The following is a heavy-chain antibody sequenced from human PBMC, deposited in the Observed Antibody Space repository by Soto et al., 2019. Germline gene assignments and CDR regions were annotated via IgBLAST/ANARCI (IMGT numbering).Heavy chain of an antibody. J-gene: IGHJ6*03. CDR3: ARGLTYSNYVLSHYYYYYMDV. V-gene: IGHV4-34*01. CDR2: INHSGST. Sequence: TSETLSLTCAVYGGSFSGYYWSWIRQPPGKGLEWIGEINHSGSTNYNPSLKSRVTISVDTSKNQFSLKLSSVTAADTAVYYCARGLTYSNYVLSHYYYYYMDVWGKGTTVTVSS. D-gene: IGHD4-4*01. CDR1: GGSFSGYY.